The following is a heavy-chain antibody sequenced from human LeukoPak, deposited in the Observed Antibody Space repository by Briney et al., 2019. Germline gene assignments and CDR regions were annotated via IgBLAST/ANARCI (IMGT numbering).Heavy chain of an antibody. J-gene: IGHJ4*02. D-gene: IGHD3-10*01. CDR2: ISGSSSTI. Sequence: GGSLRLSCAASGFTFSSYSMNWVRQAPGKGLEWLSYISGSSSTIYYADSVKGRFTISRDNAKNSLYLQMNNLRVEDTAVYYCAYGSAWGYFDYWGQGTLVTVSS. V-gene: IGHV3-48*01. CDR1: GFTFSSYS. CDR3: AYGSAWGYFDY.